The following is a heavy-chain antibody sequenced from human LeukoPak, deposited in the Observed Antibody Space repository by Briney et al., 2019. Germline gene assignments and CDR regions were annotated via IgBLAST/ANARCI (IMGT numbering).Heavy chain of an antibody. V-gene: IGHV3-48*03. CDR1: GFTFSSYE. CDR2: ISRSGSII. D-gene: IGHD3-10*02. J-gene: IGHJ6*04. CDR3: AELGITMIGGV. Sequence: GGSLRLSCAASGFTFSSYEMNWVRQAPGKGLEWVSYISRSGSIIYNADSVEGRFTISRDNAKNSLYLRMNSLRSEDTAVYYCAELGITMIGGVWGKGTTVTISS.